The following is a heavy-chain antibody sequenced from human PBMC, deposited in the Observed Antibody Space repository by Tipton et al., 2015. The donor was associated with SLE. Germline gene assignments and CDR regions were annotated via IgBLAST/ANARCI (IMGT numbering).Heavy chain of an antibody. J-gene: IGHJ1*01. CDR3: AKDGAGTYFQH. D-gene: IGHD6-19*01. Sequence: SLRLSCAASGFTFSSYAMSWVRQAPGKGLEWVSVTYSGGSTYYADSVKGRFTFSRDDSKNTLYLQMNSLRAEDTAVYYCAKDGAGTYFQHWGQGTLVTVSS. CDR2: TYSGGST. CDR1: GFTFSSYA. V-gene: IGHV3-23*03.